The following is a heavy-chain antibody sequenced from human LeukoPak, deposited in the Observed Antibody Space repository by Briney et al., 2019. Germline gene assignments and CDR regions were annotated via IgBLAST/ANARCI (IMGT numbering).Heavy chain of an antibody. V-gene: IGHV3-7*01. J-gene: IGHJ6*03. CDR1: GFTFSSYW. D-gene: IGHD5-24*01. CDR2: IKQDGSEK. CDR3: ARDPETYYYYMDV. Sequence: GGSLRLSCAASGFTFSSYWMSWVRQAPGKGLEWVANIKQDGSEKYYVDSVRGRFTISRDNAKNSLYLQMNSLRAEDTAVYYCARDPETYYYYMDVWGKGTTVTVSS.